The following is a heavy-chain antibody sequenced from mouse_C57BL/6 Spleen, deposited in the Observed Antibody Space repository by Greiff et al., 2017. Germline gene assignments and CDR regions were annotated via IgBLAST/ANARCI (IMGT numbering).Heavy chain of an antibody. CDR1: GFTFSSYT. CDR2: ISGGGGNT. CDR3: ARHYYGSSGYFDY. Sequence: EVKLVESGGGLVKPGGSLTLSCAASGFTFSSYTMSWVRQTPEKRLEWVATISGGGGNTYYPDSVKGRFTISRDNAKNALYLQMSSLRSEDTALYYCARHYYGSSGYFDYWGHGTTLTVSS. D-gene: IGHD1-1*01. J-gene: IGHJ2*01. V-gene: IGHV5-9*01.